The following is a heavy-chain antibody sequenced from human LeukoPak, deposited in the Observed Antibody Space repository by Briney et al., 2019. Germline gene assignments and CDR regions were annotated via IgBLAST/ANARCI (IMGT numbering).Heavy chain of an antibody. Sequence: GGSLRLSCAASGFTFSSYGMHWVRQAPGKGLEWVAFIRYDGSNKYYADSVKGRFTISRDNSKNTLYLQMNSLRAEDTAVYYCAKGAYDFWSGYGWFDPWGQGTLVTVSS. CDR3: AKGAYDFWSGYGWFDP. D-gene: IGHD3-3*01. CDR2: IRYDGSNK. J-gene: IGHJ5*02. V-gene: IGHV3-30*02. CDR1: GFTFSSYG.